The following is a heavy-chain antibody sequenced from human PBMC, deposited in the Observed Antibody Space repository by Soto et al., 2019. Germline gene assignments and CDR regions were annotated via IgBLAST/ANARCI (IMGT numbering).Heavy chain of an antibody. CDR3: AGGGTPIDY. D-gene: IGHD3-16*01. V-gene: IGHV1-18*01. J-gene: IGHJ4*02. CDR2: ISAYNGNT. CDR1: GYTFTNFG. Sequence: QVQLVQSGAEVKKPGASVKVSCKASGYTFTNFGISWVRQAPGQGLEWMGWISAYNGNTNYAQNFQGRVTMTTDTSTSNGYMGLRSLRSDDTAVYYCAGGGTPIDYWGQGTLVTVSS.